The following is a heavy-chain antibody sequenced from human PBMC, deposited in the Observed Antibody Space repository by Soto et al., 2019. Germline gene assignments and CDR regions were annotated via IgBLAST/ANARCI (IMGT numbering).Heavy chain of an antibody. J-gene: IGHJ6*02. D-gene: IGHD3-10*01. Sequence: GASVKVSCKASGYTFTSYGISWVRQAPGQRLEWMGWINAGNGNTKYSQKFQGRVTITRDTSASTAYMELSSLRSEDTAVYYCAREPGYGFGLGPRYYYYGMDVWGQGTTVTVSS. CDR3: AREPGYGFGLGPRYYYYGMDV. CDR2: INAGNGNT. V-gene: IGHV1-3*01. CDR1: GYTFTSYG.